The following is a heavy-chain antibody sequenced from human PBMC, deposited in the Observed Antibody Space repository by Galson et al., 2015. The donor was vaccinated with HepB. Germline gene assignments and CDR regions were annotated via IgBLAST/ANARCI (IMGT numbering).Heavy chain of an antibody. D-gene: IGHD4-17*01. CDR1: GFTFSSYG. V-gene: IGHV3-48*01. CDR3: ARGGRTSTVTHN. Sequence: SLRLSCAASGFTFSSYGMHWVRQAPGKGLEWISYITTNSRNKYYADSVKGRFTISRDNAENSLYLQMNSLRVEDTAVYYCARGGRTSTVTHNWGQGTLVTVSS. J-gene: IGHJ4*02. CDR2: ITTNSRNK.